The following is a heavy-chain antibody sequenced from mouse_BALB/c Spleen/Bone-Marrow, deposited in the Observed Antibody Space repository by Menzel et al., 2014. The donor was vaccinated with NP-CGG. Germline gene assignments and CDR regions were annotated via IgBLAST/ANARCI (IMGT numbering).Heavy chain of an antibody. CDR2: IWAGGST. D-gene: IGHD1-1*01. J-gene: IGHJ4*01. CDR3: PRCSYYEGAMDY. V-gene: IGHV2-9*02. Sequence: VMLVESGPGLVAPSQSLSITRTVSGFSLTSYGVHWVRQPPGKVLEWLGVIWAGGSTNYNSALMSRLSISKDNSKSQFFLKINSLQTHDTSMYYCPRCSYYEGAMDYWSQGTSVTVSS. CDR1: GFSLTSYG.